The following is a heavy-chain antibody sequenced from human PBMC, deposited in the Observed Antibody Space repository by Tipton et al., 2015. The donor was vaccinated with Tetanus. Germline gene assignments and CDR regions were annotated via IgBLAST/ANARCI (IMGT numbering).Heavy chain of an antibody. Sequence: TLSLTCAVYGESFSDHHWNWIRQSPGKGLEWIGEINPSGFTTYNPSLKSRVTMSEDTSKNHFSLELTSVTGADTAVYYCAGWGVAATKELYWGQGTLVTVSS. D-gene: IGHD1-26*01. CDR3: AGWGVAATKELY. V-gene: IGHV4-34*01. CDR1: GESFSDHH. CDR2: INPSGFT. J-gene: IGHJ4*02.